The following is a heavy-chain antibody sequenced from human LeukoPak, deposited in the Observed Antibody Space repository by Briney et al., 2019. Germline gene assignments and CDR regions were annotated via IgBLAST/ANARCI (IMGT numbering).Heavy chain of an antibody. D-gene: IGHD1-26*01. Sequence: AGGSLRLSCAASGFTFNNYAMSWFRQTPGKGLEWVSAISGSGGSTYYADSVKGRFTISRDNSKNTLYLQMNSLRAEDTAVYYCANMQGATNYWGQGTLVTVSS. CDR2: ISGSGGST. V-gene: IGHV3-23*01. CDR1: GFTFNNYA. CDR3: ANMQGATNY. J-gene: IGHJ4*02.